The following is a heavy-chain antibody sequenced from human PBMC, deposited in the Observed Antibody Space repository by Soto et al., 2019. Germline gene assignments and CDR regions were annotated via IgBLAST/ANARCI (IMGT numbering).Heavy chain of an antibody. D-gene: IGHD1-26*01. V-gene: IGHV4-38-2*01. CDR3: ATTSGSFQY. Sequence: SETLSLTCAVSGYSISSGYYWGWIRQPPGKGLEWIGSIYHSGRTYYNPSLKSRLTISLDKSKNQFSLKLTSVTAADTALYFCATTSGSFQYWGQGTLVTVSS. CDR1: GYSISSGYY. J-gene: IGHJ4*02. CDR2: IYHSGRT.